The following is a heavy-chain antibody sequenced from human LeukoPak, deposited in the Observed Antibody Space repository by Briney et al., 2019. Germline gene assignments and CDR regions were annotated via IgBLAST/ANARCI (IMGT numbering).Heavy chain of an antibody. CDR3: AGTVTGREGLDN. J-gene: IGHJ4*02. CDR2: INTDGSIT. D-gene: IGHD6-19*01. CDR1: GFTFGSYW. V-gene: IGHV3-74*01. Sequence: PGGSLRLSCAASGFTFGSYWMPWVRQAPGKGLVWVSRINTDGSITTYADSVKGRFTISRDNAKNTLYLQMNSLRAEDTAIYYCAGTVTGREGLDNWGQGTLVTVSS.